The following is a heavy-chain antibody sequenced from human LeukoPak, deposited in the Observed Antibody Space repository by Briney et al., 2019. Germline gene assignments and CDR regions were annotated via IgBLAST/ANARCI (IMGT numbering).Heavy chain of an antibody. CDR1: GFTFSNYA. Sequence: GGPLRLSCAASGFTFSNYAMSWLRHTPGEGLEWVSAISDSGGTTYYADSVKGRFTISRDNSKNTLYLQMNSLRGEDTAVYHCAKRARGYCSSAACPNWFDPWGQGTLVTVSS. D-gene: IGHD2-2*01. J-gene: IGHJ5*02. CDR3: AKRARGYCSSAACPNWFDP. V-gene: IGHV3-23*01. CDR2: ISDSGGTT.